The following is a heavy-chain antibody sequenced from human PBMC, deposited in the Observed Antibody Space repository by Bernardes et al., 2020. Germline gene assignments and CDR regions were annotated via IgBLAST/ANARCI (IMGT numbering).Heavy chain of an antibody. J-gene: IGHJ4*02. D-gene: IGHD5-18*01. CDR3: AREVHPVMVPFDY. CDR2: IKGDGSQG. Sequence: GGSLRLSCAASGFTFSSYWMSWVRQAPGKGLEWVANIKGDGSQGSSVDSVRGRFAISRDNAKNLLYLQMDSLRAEDTAVYYCAREVHPVMVPFDYWGQGTLVTVSS. CDR1: GFTFSSYW. V-gene: IGHV3-7*03.